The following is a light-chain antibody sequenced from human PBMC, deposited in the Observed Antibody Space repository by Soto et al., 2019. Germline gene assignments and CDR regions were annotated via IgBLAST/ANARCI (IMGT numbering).Light chain of an antibody. J-gene: IGKJ5*01. CDR1: QSISSY. V-gene: IGKV1-39*01. CDR3: QQSSSTPIT. Sequence: DIQMTQSPSSLSASLGDRVTITCRASQSISSYLNWYQQKPGKAPKLLIYAASSLQSGVPSRFSGSGSGTDFTLTISSLQPEDFATYYCQQSSSTPITFGQGTRLEIK. CDR2: AAS.